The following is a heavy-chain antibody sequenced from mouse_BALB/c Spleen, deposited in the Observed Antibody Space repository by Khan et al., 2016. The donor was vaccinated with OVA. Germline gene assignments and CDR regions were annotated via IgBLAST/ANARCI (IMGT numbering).Heavy chain of an antibody. CDR1: GYSITSDYA. J-gene: IGHJ2*01. CDR2: ISYSGRT. V-gene: IGHV3-2*02. Sequence: EVKLLESGPGLVKPSQSLSLTCTVTGYSITSDYAWNWIRQFPGNKLEWMGYISYSGRTSYNPSLKSRISITRDTSKNQFFLQLNSVTTKDTATYYCARSVTITTVRATDLDYWGQGTTLTGAS. D-gene: IGHD1-1*01. CDR3: ARSVTITTVRATDLDY.